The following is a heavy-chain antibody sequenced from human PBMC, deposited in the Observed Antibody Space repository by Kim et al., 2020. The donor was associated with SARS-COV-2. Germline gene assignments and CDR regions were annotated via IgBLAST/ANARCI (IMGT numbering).Heavy chain of an antibody. J-gene: IGHJ2*01. V-gene: IGHV4-34*01. Sequence: LKSRVTISVDTSKNQFSLKLSSVTAADTAVYYCASLRNVYSSGVNWYFDLWGRGTLVTVSS. CDR3: ASLRNVYSSGVNWYFDL. D-gene: IGHD6-19*01.